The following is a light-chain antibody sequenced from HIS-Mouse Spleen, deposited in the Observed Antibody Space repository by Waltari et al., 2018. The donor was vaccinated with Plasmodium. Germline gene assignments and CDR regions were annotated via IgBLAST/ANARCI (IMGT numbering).Light chain of an antibody. CDR3: CSYAGSSTFV. CDR2: EGS. CDR1: SSDVGSYNL. V-gene: IGLV2-23*03. J-gene: IGLJ3*02. Sequence: SALTQPASVSGSLGQSITISCTGTSSDVGSYNLVSWYQQHPGKAPKLMIYEGSKRPSGVSNRFSGSKSGNTASLTISGLQAEDEADYYCCSYAGSSTFVFGGGTKLTVL.